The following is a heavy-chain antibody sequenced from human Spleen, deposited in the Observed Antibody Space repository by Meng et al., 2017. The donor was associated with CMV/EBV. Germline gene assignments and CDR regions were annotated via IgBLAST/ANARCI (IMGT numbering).Heavy chain of an antibody. CDR1: GGSFSGYY. CDR3: ARLALGYGNFLNGFDI. J-gene: IGHJ3*02. D-gene: IGHD2/OR15-2a*01. CDR2: INHSGST. Sequence: SETLSLTCAVYGGSFSGYYWSWIRQPPGKGLEWIGEINHSGSTNYNPSLKSRVTISVDTSKNQFSLKLSSVTAADTAVYYCARLALGYGNFLNGFDIWGQGTMVTVSS. V-gene: IGHV4-34*01.